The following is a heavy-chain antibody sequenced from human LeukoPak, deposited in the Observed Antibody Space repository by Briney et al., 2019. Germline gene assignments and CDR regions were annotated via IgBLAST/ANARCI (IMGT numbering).Heavy chain of an antibody. CDR3: ARSPRGIMAPRYGMDV. J-gene: IGHJ6*02. V-gene: IGHV5-10-1*01. CDR2: IDPSDSYT. D-gene: IGHD3-16*01. Sequence: EESLKISCKGSGYSFTSYWISWVRQMPGKGLEWMGRIDPSDSYTNYSPSFQGHVTISADKSISTAYLQWSSLKASDTAMYYCARSPRGIMAPRYGMDVWGQGTTVTVSS. CDR1: GYSFTSYW.